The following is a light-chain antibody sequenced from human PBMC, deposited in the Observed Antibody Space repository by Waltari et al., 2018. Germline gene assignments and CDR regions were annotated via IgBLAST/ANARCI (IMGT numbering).Light chain of an antibody. CDR3: QTWDINTGI. J-gene: IGLJ2*01. CDR2: EDA. V-gene: IGLV3-1*01. Sequence: WYKQKSGQSPVLVIYEDAKRPSGIPERFSGSNSGNTATLTISGTQAMDEADYYCQTWDINTGIFGGGTKLTVL.